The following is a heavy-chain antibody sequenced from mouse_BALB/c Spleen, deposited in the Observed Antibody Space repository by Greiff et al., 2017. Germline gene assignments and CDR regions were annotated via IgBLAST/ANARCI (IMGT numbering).Heavy chain of an antibody. CDR2: ISSGGSYT. Sequence: EVQLQQSGGDLVKPGGSLKLSCAASGFTFSSYGMSWVRQTPDKRLEWVATISSGGSYTYYPDSVKGRFTISRDNAKNTLYLQMSSLKSEDTAMYYCARHLRGYAMDYWGQGTSVTVSS. J-gene: IGHJ4*01. CDR1: GFTFSSYG. CDR3: ARHLRGYAMDY. V-gene: IGHV5-6*01.